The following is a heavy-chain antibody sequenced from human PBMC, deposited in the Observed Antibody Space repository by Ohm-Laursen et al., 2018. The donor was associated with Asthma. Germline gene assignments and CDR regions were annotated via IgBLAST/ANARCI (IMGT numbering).Heavy chain of an antibody. CDR2: ISGSGGST. CDR3: AKATYYGMDV. Sequence: SLRLSCAASGFTFSSYAMSWVRQAPGKGLEWVSAISGSGGSTYYADSVKGRFTISRDNAKNSLYLQMNSLRAEDTALYYCAKATYYGMDVWGQGTTVTVSS. J-gene: IGHJ6*02. V-gene: IGHV3-23*01. CDR1: GFTFSSYA.